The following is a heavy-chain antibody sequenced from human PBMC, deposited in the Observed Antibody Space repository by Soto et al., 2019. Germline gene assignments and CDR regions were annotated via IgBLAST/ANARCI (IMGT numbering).Heavy chain of an antibody. CDR1: GFTFSSYA. Sequence: SGFTFSSYAMHWVRQAPGKGLEYVSAITSSGFNTDYASSVKGRFTISRDNSKNTLYLQMNSLRAEDTAVYYCAREAFPGYSYEPTFGYWGQGTLVTVSS. CDR3: AREAFPGYSYEPTFGY. D-gene: IGHD5-18*01. CDR2: ITSSGFNT. J-gene: IGHJ4*02. V-gene: IGHV3-64*04.